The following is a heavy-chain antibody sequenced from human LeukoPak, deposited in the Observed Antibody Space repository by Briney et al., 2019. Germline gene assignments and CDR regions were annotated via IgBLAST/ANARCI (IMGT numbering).Heavy chain of an antibody. CDR3: AKATSRSVKHLSGYPAVYYYYYYMDV. CDR2: ISGSGGNT. CDR1: GFTFRRYG. J-gene: IGHJ6*03. V-gene: IGHV3-23*01. D-gene: IGHD5-12*01. Sequence: GGSLRLSCAASGFTFRRYGMSWVRQAPGKGLEWVSAISGSGGNTSYGDSVKGRFTISRDNAKNSLYLQMNSLRAEDTAVYYCAKATSRSVKHLSGYPAVYYYYYYMDVWGKGTTVTISS.